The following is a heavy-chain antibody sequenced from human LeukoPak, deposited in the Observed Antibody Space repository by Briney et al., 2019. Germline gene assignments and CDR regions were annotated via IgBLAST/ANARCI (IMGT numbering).Heavy chain of an antibody. Sequence: GGSLRLSCAASGFTFSSYAMSWVRQAPGKGLEWVSTISGTGYSTYYADSVKGRFTISRDNSKNALFLQMNSLRAEDTAVYYCAKELRVFGRGGDYWGQGTLVTVSS. CDR3: AKELRVFGRGGDY. CDR1: GFTFSSYA. CDR2: ISGTGYST. D-gene: IGHD3-16*02. V-gene: IGHV3-23*01. J-gene: IGHJ4*02.